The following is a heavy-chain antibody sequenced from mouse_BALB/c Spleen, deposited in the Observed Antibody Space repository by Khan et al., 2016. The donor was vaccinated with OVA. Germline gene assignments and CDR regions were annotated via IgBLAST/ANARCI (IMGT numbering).Heavy chain of an antibody. V-gene: IGHV1-4*01. Sequence: QVQLQQSGAELARPGASVKMSCKASGYTFTSYTIHWIKKRPGQGLEWIGYINPSNGYTNYNQKFKDKATLTTDKSSTTAYLQLSSLTSADSAVYNGVRDGAYHRNDGWFAYWGQGTLVTVSA. D-gene: IGHD2-14*01. CDR1: GYTFTSYT. CDR2: INPSNGYT. J-gene: IGHJ3*01. CDR3: VRDGAYHRNDGWFAY.